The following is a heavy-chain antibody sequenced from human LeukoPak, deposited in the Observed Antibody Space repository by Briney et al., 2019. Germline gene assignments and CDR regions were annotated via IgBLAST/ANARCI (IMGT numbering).Heavy chain of an antibody. D-gene: IGHD4-17*01. CDR3: AKDIDVEATVTTEGFDY. J-gene: IGHJ4*02. Sequence: PGGSLRLSCEGSGFTFSNYWMGWVRQAPGKGLQWVANIKTDGSEKYYVDSVKGRFTISKDNAKNSLYLQMNSLRAEDTALYYCAKDIDVEATVTTEGFDYWGQGTLVTVSS. CDR2: IKTDGSEK. V-gene: IGHV3-7*03. CDR1: GFTFSNYW.